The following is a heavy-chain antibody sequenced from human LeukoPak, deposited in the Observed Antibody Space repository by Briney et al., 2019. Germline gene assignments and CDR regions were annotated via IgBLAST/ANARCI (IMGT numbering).Heavy chain of an antibody. CDR3: AKDKGRAVAGTGDY. J-gene: IGHJ4*02. Sequence: GGSLRLSCAASGFTFSSYSMNWVRQAPGKGLEGVGVISYDGSNKYSADSVKGRFTISRDNSKNTLYLQMNSLRAEDTAVYYCAKDKGRAVAGTGDYWGQGTLVTVSS. CDR1: GFTFSSYS. CDR2: ISYDGSNK. D-gene: IGHD6-19*01. V-gene: IGHV3-30*18.